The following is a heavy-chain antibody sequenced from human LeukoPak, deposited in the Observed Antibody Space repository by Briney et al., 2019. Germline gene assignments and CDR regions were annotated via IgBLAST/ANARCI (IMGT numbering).Heavy chain of an antibody. Sequence: GGSLRLSCAASGFTFSSYAMHWVRQAPGKGLEWVAVISYDGSNKYYADSVKGRFTISRDNSKNTLYLQMNSLRAEDTAVYYCAKRGPFHDAFDIWGQGTMVTVSS. CDR3: AKRGPFHDAFDI. D-gene: IGHD2/OR15-2a*01. J-gene: IGHJ3*02. CDR1: GFTFSSYA. V-gene: IGHV3-30-3*02. CDR2: ISYDGSNK.